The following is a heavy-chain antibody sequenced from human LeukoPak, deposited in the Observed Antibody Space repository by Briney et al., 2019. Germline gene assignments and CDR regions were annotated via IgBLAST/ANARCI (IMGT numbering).Heavy chain of an antibody. D-gene: IGHD3-9*01. CDR2: IYHSGST. CDR1: GGSISSSDW. CDR3: VLRYFDSYFDY. V-gene: IGHV4-4*02. Sequence: PSETLSLTCAVSGGSISSSDWWRWVRQPPGKGLEWIGEIYHSGSTNYNPSLKSRVTISVDKSKNQFSLKLSSVTAADTAVYYCVLRYFDSYFDYWGQGTLVTVSS. J-gene: IGHJ4*02.